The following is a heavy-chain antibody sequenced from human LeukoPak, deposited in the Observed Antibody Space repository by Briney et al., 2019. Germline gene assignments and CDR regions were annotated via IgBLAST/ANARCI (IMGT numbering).Heavy chain of an antibody. Sequence: GGSLRLSCEASGFTVSSYAMSWVRQAPGKGLEWVSAISGSGGTTYYADSVKGRFTISRDNSKNTLYLQMNSLRAEDTAVYYCAKDRGSSSGGLPWGQGTLVTVSS. V-gene: IGHV3-23*01. CDR2: ISGSGGTT. J-gene: IGHJ5*02. D-gene: IGHD6-19*01. CDR3: AKDRGSSSGGLP. CDR1: GFTVSSYA.